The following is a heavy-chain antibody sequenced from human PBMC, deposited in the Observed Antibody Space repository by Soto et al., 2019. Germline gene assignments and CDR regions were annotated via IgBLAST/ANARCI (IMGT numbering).Heavy chain of an antibody. CDR2: ISSGSSYI. CDR3: TRDRFQMRGGYYHFYGMDV. D-gene: IGHD3-10*01. J-gene: IGHJ6*02. V-gene: IGHV3-21*02. Sequence: DVQLEESGGGLVKPGGSLRLSCVASEFTFSVYSMNWVRQAPGKGLEWVSSISSGSSYIYYADSVKGRFTISRDNDKSSLFLHMNSLRVDDTAVYYCTRDRFQMRGGYYHFYGMDVWGQGTTVTVSS. CDR1: EFTFSVYS.